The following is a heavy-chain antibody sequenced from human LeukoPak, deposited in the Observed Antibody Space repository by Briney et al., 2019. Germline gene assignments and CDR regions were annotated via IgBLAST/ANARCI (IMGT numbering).Heavy chain of an antibody. D-gene: IGHD1-26*01. CDR1: GFTFSSYA. CDR3: ALGRGGSYALLDY. V-gene: IGHV3-30*04. Sequence: PGRSLRLSCAASGFTFSSYAMHWVRQAPGKGLEWVAVISYDGSNKYYADSVKGRFTISRDNSKNTLYLQMNSLRAEDTAVYYCALGRGGSYALLDYWGQGTLVTVSS. CDR2: ISYDGSNK. J-gene: IGHJ4*02.